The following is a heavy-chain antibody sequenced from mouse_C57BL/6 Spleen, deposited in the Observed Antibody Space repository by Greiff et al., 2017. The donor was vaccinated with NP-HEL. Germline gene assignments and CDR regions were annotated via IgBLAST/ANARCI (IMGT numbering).Heavy chain of an antibody. CDR1: GYAFSSYW. CDR2: IYPGDGDT. D-gene: IGHD1-1*01. Sequence: QVQLQQPGAELVKPGASVKLSCKASGYAFSSYWMNCVKQRPGQGLEWIGQIYPGDGDTNYNGKFKGKATLTADKSSSTAYMQLSSLTSEDSAVEFGARERDYYGSSGFAYWGQGTPVTVSA. CDR3: ARERDYYGSSGFAY. V-gene: IGHV1-80*01. J-gene: IGHJ3*01.